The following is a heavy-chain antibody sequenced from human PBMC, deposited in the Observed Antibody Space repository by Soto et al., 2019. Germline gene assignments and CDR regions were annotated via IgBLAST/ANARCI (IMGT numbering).Heavy chain of an antibody. J-gene: IGHJ6*02. CDR3: AKGAIFGVVPNEDYSYSGMDV. V-gene: IGHV3-23*01. CDR1: GFTFSSYA. CDR2: ISGSGGST. D-gene: IGHD3-3*01. Sequence: GGSLRLSCAASGFTFSSYAMSWVRQAPGKGLEWVSAISGSGGSTYYADSVKGRFTISRDNSKNTLYLQMNSLRAEDTAVYYCAKGAIFGVVPNEDYSYSGMDVWGQGXTVTVYS.